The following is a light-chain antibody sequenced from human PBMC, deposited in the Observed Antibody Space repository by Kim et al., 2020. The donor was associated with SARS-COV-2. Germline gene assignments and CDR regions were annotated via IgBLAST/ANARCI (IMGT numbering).Light chain of an antibody. CDR2: DAS. Sequence: DIQVTQSPSTLSAYVGDSVTITCRASQSVSRWLAWYQQKPGKAPKLLIYDASSLESGVPSRFSGSGSGTEFTLTISSLQPDDFATYYCQQYQTSPQEYTFGQGTKLEI. CDR3: QQYQTSPQEYT. V-gene: IGKV1-5*01. CDR1: QSVSRW. J-gene: IGKJ2*01.